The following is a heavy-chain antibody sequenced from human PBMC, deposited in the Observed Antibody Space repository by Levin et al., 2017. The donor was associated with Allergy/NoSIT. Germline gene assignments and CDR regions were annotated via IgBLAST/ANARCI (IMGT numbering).Heavy chain of an antibody. CDR2: INHSGST. V-gene: IGHV4-34*01. CDR1: GGSFSGYY. Sequence: SETLSLTCAVYGGSFSGYYWSWIRQPPGKGLEWIGEINHSGSTNYNPSLKSRVTISVDTSKNQFSLKLSSVTAADTAVYYCARGGYDYWGQGTLVTVSS. J-gene: IGHJ4*02. D-gene: IGHD5-18*01. CDR3: ARGGYDY.